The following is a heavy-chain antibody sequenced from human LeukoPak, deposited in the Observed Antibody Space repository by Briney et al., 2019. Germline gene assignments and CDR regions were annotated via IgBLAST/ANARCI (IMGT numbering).Heavy chain of an antibody. CDR1: GGSISSGSYY. CDR3: ARRNEAFDY. J-gene: IGHJ4*02. V-gene: IGHV4-61*02. Sequence: SQTLSLTCTVSGGSISSGSYYWRWIRQPAGKGLEWIGRIYTSGSTNYNPSLKSRVNISVDTSKNQFSLKLSSLTAADTAVYYCARRNEAFDYWGQGTLVTVSS. CDR2: IYTSGST.